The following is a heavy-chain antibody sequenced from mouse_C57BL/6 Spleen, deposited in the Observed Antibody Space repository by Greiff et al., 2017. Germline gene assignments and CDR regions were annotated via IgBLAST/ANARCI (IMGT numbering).Heavy chain of an antibody. CDR2: IHPSDSDN. CDR3: AIWVYYFDY. CDR1: GYTFTSYW. Sequence: QVQLQQPGAELVKPGASVKVSCKASGYTFTSYWMHWVKQRPGQGLEWIGRIHPSDSDNNYNQKFKGKATLTVDTSSSTAYRQLSSLTSEDSAVYYCAIWVYYFDYWGQGTTLTVSS. J-gene: IGHJ2*01. V-gene: IGHV1-74*01.